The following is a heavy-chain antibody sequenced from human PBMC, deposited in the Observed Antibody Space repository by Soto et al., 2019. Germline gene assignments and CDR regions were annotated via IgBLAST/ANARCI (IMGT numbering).Heavy chain of an antibody. CDR3: ARDFDLGANYYYYYGMDV. V-gene: IGHV3-30-3*01. Sequence: QVQLVESGGGVVQPGRSLRLSCAASGFTFSSYAMHWVRQAPGKGLEWVAVISYDGSNKYYADSVKGRFTISRDNSKNTLYLQINSMRAEDTAVYYCARDFDLGANYYYYYGMDVWGQWTTVTVYS. D-gene: IGHD1-26*01. CDR1: GFTFSSYA. CDR2: ISYDGSNK. J-gene: IGHJ6*02.